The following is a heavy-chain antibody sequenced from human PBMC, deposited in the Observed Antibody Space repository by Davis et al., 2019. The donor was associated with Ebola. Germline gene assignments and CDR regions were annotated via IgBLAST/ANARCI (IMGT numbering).Heavy chain of an antibody. V-gene: IGHV4-34*01. Sequence: MPSETLSLTCAVYGGSFSGYYWSWIRQPPGKGLEWIGEINHSGSTNYNPSPKSRVTISVDTSKNQFSLKLSSVTAADTAVYYCAIIYGDYYNWFDPWGQGTLVAVSS. D-gene: IGHD4-17*01. J-gene: IGHJ5*02. CDR2: INHSGST. CDR3: AIIYGDYYNWFDP. CDR1: GGSFSGYY.